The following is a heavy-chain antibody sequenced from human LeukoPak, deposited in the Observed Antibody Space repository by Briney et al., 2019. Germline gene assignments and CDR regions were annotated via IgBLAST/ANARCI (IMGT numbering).Heavy chain of an antibody. CDR1: GFTFSDYY. CDR3: ASTSGTYYSFDY. CDR2: ITTSSGFT. D-gene: IGHD1-26*01. J-gene: IGHJ4*02. V-gene: IGHV3-11*03. Sequence: RSGGSLRLSCAASGFTFSDYYMSWVRQAPGQGLEWVSFITTSSGFTNYADSVKGRFTISRGNAKNSLYLQMNGLRADDTAVYFCASTSGTYYSFDYWGQGMLVTVSS.